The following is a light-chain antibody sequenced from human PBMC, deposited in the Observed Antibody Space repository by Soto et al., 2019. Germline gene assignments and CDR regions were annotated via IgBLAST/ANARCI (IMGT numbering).Light chain of an antibody. Sequence: EIVITQSPATLSVSPGEGATLSGRASQSVRSNLAWYQQKPGQPHRHLTYGASSRPTGIPDRFSGVGSGKDFTLTIRTLEPEDFPVYNCQQYYNSPPTFGQGTKVDI. CDR3: QQYYNSPPT. V-gene: IGKV3D-15*01. J-gene: IGKJ1*01. CDR2: GAS. CDR1: QSVRSN.